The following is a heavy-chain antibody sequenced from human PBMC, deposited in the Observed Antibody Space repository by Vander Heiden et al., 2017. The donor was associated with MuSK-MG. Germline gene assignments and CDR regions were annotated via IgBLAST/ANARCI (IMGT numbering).Heavy chain of an antibody. J-gene: IGHJ4*02. V-gene: IGHV3-7*01. CDR1: GFTFTQYW. D-gene: IGHD3-16*01. CDR3: TRDADYFTLDH. CDR2: IMKDGGHK. Sequence: EVRLVESGGGLVQPGGSLSLSCAASGFTFTQYWMGWVRQAPGKGLEWLANIMKDGGHKNYADSVKGRFSISRDNAKNLLYLQMDSLRADDTAVYYCTRDADYFTLDHWGQGTLVAGSS.